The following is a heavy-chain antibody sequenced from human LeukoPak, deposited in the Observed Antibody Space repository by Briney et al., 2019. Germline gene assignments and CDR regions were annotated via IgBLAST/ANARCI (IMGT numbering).Heavy chain of an antibody. D-gene: IGHD3-22*01. V-gene: IGHV3-23*01. Sequence: GGSLRLSCAASGFTFSSYAMSWVRQAPGKGLEWVSGISGSGGSTYYSDSVKGRLTISRDNSKNTLYLQMNSLRAEDTAVYYCAKQKYYFDSSGYDYWGQGTLVTVSS. CDR3: AKQKYYFDSSGYDY. J-gene: IGHJ4*02. CDR2: ISGSGGST. CDR1: GFTFSSYA.